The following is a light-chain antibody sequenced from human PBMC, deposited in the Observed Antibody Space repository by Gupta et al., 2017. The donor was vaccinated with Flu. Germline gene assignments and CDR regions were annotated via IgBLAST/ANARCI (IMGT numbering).Light chain of an antibody. CDR2: SNN. CDR1: SSNIGSNT. J-gene: IGLJ3*02. CDR3: AAWDDSLNGWV. V-gene: IGLV1-44*01. Sequence: QSVLTPPPSESGTPGQRVTISCSGSSSNIGSNTVNWYQQLPGTAPKLLIYSNNQRPSGVPDRFSGSKSGTSASLAISGLQSEDEADYYCAAWDDSLNGWVFGGGTKLTVL.